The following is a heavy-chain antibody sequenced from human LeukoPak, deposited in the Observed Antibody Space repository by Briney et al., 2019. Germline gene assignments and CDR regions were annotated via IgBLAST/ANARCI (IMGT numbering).Heavy chain of an antibody. J-gene: IGHJ4*02. D-gene: IGHD2-2*01. CDR2: VRSDGDIK. V-gene: IGHV3-30*02. CDR1: GFTFSNYG. Sequence: GGSLRLSCAASGFTFSNYGMHWVRQAPGKELEWVAFVRSDGDIKYYADSVKGRFTISRDNSRTTLYLQMNSLRAEDTAVYHCAKDLPAAYFDYWGQGTLVTVSS. CDR3: AKDLPAAYFDY.